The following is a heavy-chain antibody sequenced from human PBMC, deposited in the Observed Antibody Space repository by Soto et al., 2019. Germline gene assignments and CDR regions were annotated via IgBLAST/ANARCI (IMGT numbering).Heavy chain of an antibody. CDR3: ARDPDSSGYYYFDY. D-gene: IGHD3-22*01. J-gene: IGHJ4*02. CDR1: GFTFSSYA. Sequence: EVQLVESGGGLVQPGGSLRLSCAASGFTFSSYAMHWVRQAPGKGLEYVSAISSYGGSTYANSVKGRFTISRDNSKNTLYLQMGSLRAEDMAVYYCARDPDSSGYYYFDYWGQGTLVTVSS. CDR2: ISSYGGST. V-gene: IGHV3-64*01.